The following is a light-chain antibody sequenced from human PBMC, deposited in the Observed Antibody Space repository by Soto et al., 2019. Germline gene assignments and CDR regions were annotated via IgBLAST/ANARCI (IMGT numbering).Light chain of an antibody. V-gene: IGKV3-15*01. CDR2: DSS. Sequence: EIVMTQSPATLSLSPGERATLSCRASQSVSSKLAWYQQKPGQAPRLLIYDSSTRATGVPARFSGSGSGTEFTLTISSLQSEDFAVYYCQQYNFWLAWTFGQGTKVE. CDR3: QQYNFWLAWT. CDR1: QSVSSK. J-gene: IGKJ1*01.